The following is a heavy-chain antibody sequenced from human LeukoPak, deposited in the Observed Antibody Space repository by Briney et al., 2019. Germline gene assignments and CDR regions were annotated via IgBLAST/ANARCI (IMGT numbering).Heavy chain of an antibody. CDR3: ARGRGSGWYVDY. J-gene: IGHJ4*02. Sequence: GGSLRLSCAASGFTFSDYYMTWIRQASGKGLDWVSYISSSSGYTNYADSVKGRFTISRDNARNLLYLQMNSLRAKDTAVYYCARGRGSGWYVDYWGQGTLVTVSS. V-gene: IGHV3-11*05. CDR2: ISSSSGYT. D-gene: IGHD6-19*01. CDR1: GFTFSDYY.